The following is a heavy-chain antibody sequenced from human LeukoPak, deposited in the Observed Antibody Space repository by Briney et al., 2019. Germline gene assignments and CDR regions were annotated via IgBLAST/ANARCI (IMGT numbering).Heavy chain of an antibody. CDR1: GGTFHSYT. V-gene: IGHV1-69*01. D-gene: IGHD5-12*01. Sequence: SVKVSCKSSGGTFHSYTINWVRQAPGQGLEWMGGIIPIFATTNYAQKFQGRVTITADESTSTAYMELSSLSSEDTAVYYCASGTVASMDIWGQGTMVTVSS. J-gene: IGHJ3*02. CDR2: IIPIFATT. CDR3: ASGTVASMDI.